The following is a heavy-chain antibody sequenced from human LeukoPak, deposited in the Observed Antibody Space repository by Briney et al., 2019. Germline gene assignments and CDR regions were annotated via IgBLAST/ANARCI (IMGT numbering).Heavy chain of an antibody. CDR1: GFTFASYA. V-gene: IGHV3-23*01. D-gene: IGHD3-3*01. Sequence: GGSLRLSCAASGFTFASYAMSWVRQAPGKGLEWVSAISGSGGTTYYADSVKGRFTISRDNSKNTLYLQMNSLRAEDTAVYYCAKDLGDGFCSGYPSSDAFDIWGQGTMVTVSS. J-gene: IGHJ3*02. CDR3: AKDLGDGFCSGYPSSDAFDI. CDR2: ISGSGGTT.